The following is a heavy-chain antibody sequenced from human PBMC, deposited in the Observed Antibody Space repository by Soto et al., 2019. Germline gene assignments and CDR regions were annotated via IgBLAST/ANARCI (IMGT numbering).Heavy chain of an antibody. CDR3: ARDHMMSRGLELLTH. J-gene: IGHJ4*02. V-gene: IGHV1-18*01. CDR2: ISAYHGNT. CDR1: AYIFTSYG. D-gene: IGHD3-3*01. Sequence: GSSVKVSCKASAYIFTSYGICWVRQAPGQGLEWMGWISAYHGNTNYAQNLQGRVTMTTDTSTNTAYMELGSLRSEDTAVYYCARDHMMSRGLELLTHWGQGTLVTVSS.